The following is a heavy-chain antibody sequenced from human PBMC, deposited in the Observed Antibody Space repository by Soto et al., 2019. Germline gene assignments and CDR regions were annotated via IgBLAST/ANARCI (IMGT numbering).Heavy chain of an antibody. CDR1: GFTFSSYA. Sequence: GGALRLSCAASGFTFSSYAMTWVRQAPGKGLEWVSFISGSGGSTYYADSVKGRFTISRDNSKNTLYLQMDSLRAEDTAVYYCAKDRSPHCSSTSCYVNWFDPWGQGTLDTVSS. J-gene: IGHJ5*02. V-gene: IGHV3-23*01. CDR2: ISGSGGST. D-gene: IGHD2-2*01. CDR3: AKDRSPHCSSTSCYVNWFDP.